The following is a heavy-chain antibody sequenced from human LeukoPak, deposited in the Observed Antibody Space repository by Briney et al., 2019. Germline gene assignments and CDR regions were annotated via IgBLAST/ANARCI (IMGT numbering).Heavy chain of an antibody. V-gene: IGHV1-2*06. D-gene: IGHD3-10*01. CDR1: GYTFTDHH. CDR2: INPYSGGT. CDR3: ANQQFASVRAFDY. Sequence: ASVKVSCKASGYTFTDHHIHWVRQAPGQGLEWMGRINPYSGGTHYSQEFQGRVTMTRDTSISTAYMELSSLRSDDTALYYCANQQFASVRAFDYWGQGILVTVSS. J-gene: IGHJ4*02.